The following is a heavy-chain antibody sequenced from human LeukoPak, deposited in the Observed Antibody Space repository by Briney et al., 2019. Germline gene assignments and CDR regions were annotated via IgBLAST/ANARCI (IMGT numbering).Heavy chain of an antibody. CDR3: GKTTVGYSSGRYPGWPVDY. V-gene: IGHV3-23*01. D-gene: IGHD6-19*01. CDR2: VFGSGGSA. Sequence: PGGSLRLSCAASGFTFNNYAMYWVRQASGKGLEWVAGVFGSGGSAHYTASVKGRFTIFRDNSKNTVYRQMNSLRAEDTAVYYGGKTTVGYSSGRYPGWPVDYWGQGTLVTVSS. CDR1: GFTFNNYA. J-gene: IGHJ4*02.